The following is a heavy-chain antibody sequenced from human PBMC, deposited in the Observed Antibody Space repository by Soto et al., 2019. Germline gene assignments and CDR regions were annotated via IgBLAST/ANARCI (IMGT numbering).Heavy chain of an antibody. J-gene: IGHJ4*02. CDR2: VSGSGRST. V-gene: IGHV3-23*01. D-gene: IGHD2-8*01. CDR1: GFTFSDYA. CDR3: AKEACTNGVCLYYFDY. Sequence: EVQLLESGGGLVQPGGPLRLSCAASGFTFSDYAMSWVRQAPERGLEWVSGVSGSGRSTYYADSVKGRFTISRDNSKNTLYLQMNSLRAEDTAVYYCAKEACTNGVCLYYFDYWGQGTLVTVSS.